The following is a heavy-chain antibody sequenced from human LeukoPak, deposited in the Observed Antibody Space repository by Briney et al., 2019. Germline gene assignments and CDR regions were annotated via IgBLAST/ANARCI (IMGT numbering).Heavy chain of an antibody. D-gene: IGHD5-18*01. J-gene: IGHJ4*02. CDR3: ASGTTMVPTDY. CDR2: INPYLGIA. CDR1: GGTFSSYS. Sequence: GASVKVSCKASGGTFSSYSISWVRQAPGQGLEWMGRINPYLGIANYAQRFQDRVTITADRSTSTAYMELSSLTSEDTAVYYCASGTTMVPTDYWGQGTPVTVS. V-gene: IGHV1-69*02.